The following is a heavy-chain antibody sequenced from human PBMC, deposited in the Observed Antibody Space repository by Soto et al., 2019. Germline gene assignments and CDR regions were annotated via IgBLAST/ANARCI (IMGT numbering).Heavy chain of an antibody. J-gene: IGHJ6*03. CDR1: GGSISSSSYY. CDR3: ARRPGYSSGWYPYYYYYMDV. D-gene: IGHD6-19*01. Sequence: SETLSLTCTVSGGSISSSSYYWGWIRQPPGKGLEWIGSIYYSGSTYYNPPLKSRVTISVDTSKNQFSLKLSSVTAADTAVYYCARRPGYSSGWYPYYYYYMDVWGKGTTVTVSS. CDR2: IYYSGST. V-gene: IGHV4-39*01.